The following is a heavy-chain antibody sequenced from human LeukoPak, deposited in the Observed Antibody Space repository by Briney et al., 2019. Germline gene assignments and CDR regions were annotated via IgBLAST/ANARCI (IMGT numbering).Heavy chain of an antibody. CDR2: TSYDQSHK. Sequence: GGSLRLSCAASGFTFGTFTMHWVRQAPGKGLEWVAVTSYDQSHKYYTDSVKGRFTISRDNSKNTLYLEMNSLRAEDTAVYYCARDHKLGIAARHYFDYWGQGTLVTVSS. D-gene: IGHD6-6*01. V-gene: IGHV3-30*04. J-gene: IGHJ4*02. CDR1: GFTFGTFT. CDR3: ARDHKLGIAARHYFDY.